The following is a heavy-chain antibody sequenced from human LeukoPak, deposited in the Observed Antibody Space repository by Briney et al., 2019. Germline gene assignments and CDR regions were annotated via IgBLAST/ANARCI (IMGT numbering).Heavy chain of an antibody. V-gene: IGHV4-61*02. CDR1: GGSISSSSYY. D-gene: IGHD3-9*01. J-gene: IGHJ4*02. CDR3: ARGADWYVVDY. Sequence: SETLSLTCTVSGGSISSSSYYWSWIRQPAGKGLEWIGRIYTSGSTNYNPSLKSRVTISVDTSKNQFSLKLSSVTAADTAVYYCARGADWYVVDYWGQGTLVTVSS. CDR2: IYTSGST.